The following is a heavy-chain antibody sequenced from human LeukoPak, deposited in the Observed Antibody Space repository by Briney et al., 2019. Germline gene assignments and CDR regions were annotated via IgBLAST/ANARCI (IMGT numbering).Heavy chain of an antibody. V-gene: IGHV3-30*18. Sequence: GGSLRLSCAAPGFTFSSYGMHWVRQAPGKGLEWVAVISYDGSNKYYADSVKGRFTISRDNSKNTLYLQMNSLRAEDTAVYYCAKDRFSFWGQGTLVTVSS. CDR2: ISYDGSNK. CDR1: GFTFSSYG. CDR3: AKDRFSF. J-gene: IGHJ4*02.